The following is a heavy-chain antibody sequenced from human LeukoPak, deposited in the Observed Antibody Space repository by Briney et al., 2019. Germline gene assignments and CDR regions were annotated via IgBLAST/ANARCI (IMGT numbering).Heavy chain of an antibody. CDR2: VDYNGST. V-gene: IGHV4-59*02. D-gene: IGHD2/OR15-2a*01. CDR1: GDSVSSSH. J-gene: IGHJ5*02. CDR3: ERGFYEPFDR. Sequence: PSETLSLTCTVSGDSVSSSHWNWIRQSPRKGLEWIANVDYNGSTKYNLSLRGRGTMSLDTSKNQFYLKLESVTAADTARYYCERGFYEPFDRWGQGTLVTVSS.